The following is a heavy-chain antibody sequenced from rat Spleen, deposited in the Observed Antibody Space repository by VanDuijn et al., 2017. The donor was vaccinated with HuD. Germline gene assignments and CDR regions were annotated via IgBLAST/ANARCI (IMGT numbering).Heavy chain of an antibody. CDR2: ISPDGGST. J-gene: IGHJ1*01. V-gene: IGHV5-58*01. D-gene: IGHD2-2*01. Sequence: EVQLVESGGGLVQPGKSLKLSCVASGFTFSSYWIYWIRQAPGEGLEWVSSISPDGGSTYYPDSVKGRFTISRDNAKSTLYLQMDSLRSEDTATYYCAKRIDWYFDFWGPGTMVTVSS. CDR1: GFTFSSYW. CDR3: AKRIDWYFDF.